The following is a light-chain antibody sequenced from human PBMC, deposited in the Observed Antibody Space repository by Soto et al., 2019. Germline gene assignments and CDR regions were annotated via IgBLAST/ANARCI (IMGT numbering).Light chain of an antibody. V-gene: IGKV3-20*01. Sequence: EIVLTQSPGTLSLSPGERATLSCRASQRISSRYLTWYLQKPGQAPRLLIYAASSRATGIPDRFSGSGSGTDFTLTISRLEPEDFAVYYCQQYDNSPLTFGGGTKVEIK. CDR3: QQYDNSPLT. J-gene: IGKJ4*01. CDR1: QRISSRY. CDR2: AAS.